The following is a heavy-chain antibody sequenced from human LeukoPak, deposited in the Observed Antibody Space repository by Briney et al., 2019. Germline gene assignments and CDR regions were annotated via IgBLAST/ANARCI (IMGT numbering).Heavy chain of an antibody. J-gene: IGHJ4*02. CDR1: GYTFTDYY. CDR3: ARDMGRYSGYDYDY. CDR2: IHPNSGAT. Sequence: ASVTVSCKASGYTFTDYYLHWVRQAPGQGLEWVGWIHPNSGATHYAQKFQGRLTMIRDTSISTAYMELTRLRSDDTAVYYCARDMGRYSGYDYDYWGQGTLVTASS. D-gene: IGHD5-12*01. V-gene: IGHV1-2*02.